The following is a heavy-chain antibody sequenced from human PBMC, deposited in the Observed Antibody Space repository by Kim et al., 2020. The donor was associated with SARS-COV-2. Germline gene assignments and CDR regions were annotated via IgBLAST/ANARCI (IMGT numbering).Heavy chain of an antibody. Sequence: ASVKVSCKVSGYTLTELSMHWVRQAPGKGLEWMGGFDPEDGETIYAQKFQGRVTMTEDTSTDTAYMELSSLRSEDTAVYYCATARLSWLPELRVFDYWGQGTLVTVSS. D-gene: IGHD3-9*01. V-gene: IGHV1-24*01. CDR1: GYTLTELS. J-gene: IGHJ4*02. CDR2: FDPEDGET. CDR3: ATARLSWLPELRVFDY.